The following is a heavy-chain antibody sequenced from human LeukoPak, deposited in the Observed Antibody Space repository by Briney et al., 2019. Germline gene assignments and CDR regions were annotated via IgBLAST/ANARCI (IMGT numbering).Heavy chain of an antibody. CDR2: INQDGSEK. J-gene: IGHJ3*02. CDR3: ARVGSGNFLGAFDI. Sequence: GGSLRLSCAASGFTFSRNWMIWVRQAPGKSLEWVANINQDGSEKYYVDSVKGRFTISRDNAKNSLFLQMNSLRAEDTAVYYCARVGSGNFLGAFDIWGQGTMVTVSS. CDR1: GFTFSRNW. D-gene: IGHD1-26*01. V-gene: IGHV3-7*03.